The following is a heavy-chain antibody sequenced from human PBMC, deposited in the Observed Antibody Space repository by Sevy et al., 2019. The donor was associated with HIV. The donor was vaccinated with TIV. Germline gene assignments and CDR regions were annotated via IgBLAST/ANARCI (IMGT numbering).Heavy chain of an antibody. CDR3: ARDSMPTVQGIIITPYYYGMDL. CDR1: GYTFISYG. V-gene: IGHV1-18*01. D-gene: IGHD3-10*01. Sequence: ASVKVSCKASGYTFISYGISWVRQAPGQGLEWMGWISGDNGNTISAQNLQGRVTMSTDTSTGTAYMELRSLRSDDTDVYYCARDSMPTVQGIIITPYYYGMDLWGQGTTVTVSS. CDR2: ISGDNGNT. J-gene: IGHJ6*02.